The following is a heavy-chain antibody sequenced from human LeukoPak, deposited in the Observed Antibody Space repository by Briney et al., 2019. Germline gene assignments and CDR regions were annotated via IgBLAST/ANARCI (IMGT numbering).Heavy chain of an antibody. CDR3: ARGYDSSGYYGI. J-gene: IGHJ3*02. D-gene: IGHD3-22*01. V-gene: IGHV1-69*01. CDR1: GGTFSSYA. Sequence: RASVKVSCKASGGTFSSYAISWVRQAPGQGLEWMGGIIPIFGTANYAQKFQGRVTITADESTSTAYMELSSLRSEDTAVYYCARGYDSSGYYGIWGQGTMVTVS. CDR2: IIPIFGTA.